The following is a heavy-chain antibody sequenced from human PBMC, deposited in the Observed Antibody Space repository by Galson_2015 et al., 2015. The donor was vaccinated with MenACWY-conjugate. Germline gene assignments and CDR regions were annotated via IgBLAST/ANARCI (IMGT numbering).Heavy chain of an antibody. V-gene: IGHV3-7*03. Sequence: SLRLSCAVSGFTFSRYWMHWVRQAPGKGLEWVADIKPDGSEKYYADSVKGRFTISRDNVKNSLYLQMNSLRAEDTAVYYCASEDYYYDSISRRKLSMDYWGQGTLVTVSS. J-gene: IGHJ4*02. CDR1: GFTFSRYW. CDR2: IKPDGSEK. D-gene: IGHD3-22*01. CDR3: ASEDYYYDSISRRKLSMDY.